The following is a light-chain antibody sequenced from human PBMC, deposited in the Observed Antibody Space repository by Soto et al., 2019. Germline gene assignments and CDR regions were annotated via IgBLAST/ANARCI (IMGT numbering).Light chain of an antibody. Sequence: QSALTQPASVSRSPGQSITISCTGTSSDVGSYNLVSWYQQHPGKGPKLMIYEGSKRPSGVSNRFSGSKSGNTASLTISGLQAEDEADYYCCSYAGGSTYVFGSGTKLTVL. V-gene: IGLV2-23*01. CDR2: EGS. CDR1: SSDVGSYNL. CDR3: CSYAGGSTYV. J-gene: IGLJ1*01.